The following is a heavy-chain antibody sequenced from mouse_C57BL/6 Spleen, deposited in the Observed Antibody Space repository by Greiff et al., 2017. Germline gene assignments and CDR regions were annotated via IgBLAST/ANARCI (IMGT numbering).Heavy chain of an antibody. CDR3: ARSSTVVATDY. V-gene: IGHV1-22*01. Sequence: VQLQQSGPELVKPGASVKMSCKASGYTFTDYNMHWVKQSHGKSLEWLGYINPNNGGTSYNQKFKGKATLTVNKSSSTAYMELRSLTSEYSAVYYCARSSTVVATDYWGQGTTLTVSS. J-gene: IGHJ2*01. D-gene: IGHD1-1*01. CDR2: INPNNGGT. CDR1: GYTFTDYN.